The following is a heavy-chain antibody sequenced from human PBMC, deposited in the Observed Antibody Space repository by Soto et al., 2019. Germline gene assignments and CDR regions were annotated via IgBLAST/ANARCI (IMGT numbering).Heavy chain of an antibody. D-gene: IGHD2-8*01. CDR3: ARSQRNGAMDV. CDR2: IKQNGNEK. V-gene: IGHV3-7*04. Sequence: GGSLRLSCAASGFTFTTYTMSWVRQAPGKGLEWVANIKQNGNEKFYVESVRGRFTISRDDAKNSLFLQMSSLSADDTAVYYCARSQRNGAMDVWGQGTMVTVSS. J-gene: IGHJ6*02. CDR1: GFTFTTYT.